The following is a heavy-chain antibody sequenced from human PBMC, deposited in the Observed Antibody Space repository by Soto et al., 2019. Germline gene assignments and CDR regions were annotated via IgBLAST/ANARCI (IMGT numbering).Heavy chain of an antibody. V-gene: IGHV1-3*01. J-gene: IGHJ4*02. Sequence: ASVKVSCKASGYTFTSYAMHWVRQAPGQRLEWMGWINAGNGNTKYSQKFQGRVTITKDTSASTAYMELSSLRADDTAVYYCAKDSYSGYALLLAYWGLGTLVTVSS. D-gene: IGHD5-12*01. CDR3: AKDSYSGYALLLAY. CDR1: GYTFTSYA. CDR2: INAGNGNT.